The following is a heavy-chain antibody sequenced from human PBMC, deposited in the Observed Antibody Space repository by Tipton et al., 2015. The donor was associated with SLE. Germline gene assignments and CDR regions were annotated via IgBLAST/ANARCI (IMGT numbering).Heavy chain of an antibody. CDR2: ITSGGDTT. Sequence: SLRLSCAASGFTFSSYEMNWVRRAPGKGLEWVSYITSGGDTTYYADSVKGRFTVSRDNAKNSLYLQMNSLRAEDTAVYYCASYFHLGPWGQGTLVTVSS. V-gene: IGHV3-48*03. CDR1: GFTFSSYE. J-gene: IGHJ4*02. D-gene: IGHD2/OR15-2a*01. CDR3: ASYFHLGP.